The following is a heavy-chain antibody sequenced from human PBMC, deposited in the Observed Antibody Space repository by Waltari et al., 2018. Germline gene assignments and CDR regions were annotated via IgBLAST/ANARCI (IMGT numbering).Heavy chain of an antibody. D-gene: IGHD3-10*01. CDR1: VFSLRTFG. V-gene: IGHV3-30*18. CDR3: AKDAFGNTYLDH. J-gene: IGHJ5*02. Sequence: QVQLVESGGGVVQPGMSLSLYCAASVFSLRTFGMHWVRQAPGKGLEWVALAFFDGIKTDYADSVRGRFTISRDNSKNTLYLDINNLRVDDTGIYYCAKDAFGNTYLDHWGQGTVVTVSS. CDR2: AFFDGIKT.